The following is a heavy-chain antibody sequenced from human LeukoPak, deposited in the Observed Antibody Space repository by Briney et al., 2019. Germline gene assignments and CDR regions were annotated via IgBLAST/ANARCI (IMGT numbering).Heavy chain of an antibody. J-gene: IGHJ4*02. Sequence: ASLKVSCKASGYTFTSYGISWVRQAPGQGLEWMGWISAYNGNTNYAQKLQGRVTMTTDTSTSTAYMELRSLRSDDTAVYYCARVEDIVVVTANFDYWGQGTLVTVSS. CDR2: ISAYNGNT. CDR1: GYTFTSYG. V-gene: IGHV1-18*01. D-gene: IGHD2-21*02. CDR3: ARVEDIVVVTANFDY.